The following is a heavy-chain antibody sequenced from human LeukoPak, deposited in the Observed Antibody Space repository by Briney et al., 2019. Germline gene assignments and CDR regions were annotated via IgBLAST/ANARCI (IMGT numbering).Heavy chain of an antibody. D-gene: IGHD3-22*01. CDR3: ARSEHYYDSSGLTYYFDY. Sequence: PGGSLRLSCAASGFTFSSYELNWVRQAPGKGLEWVSYISSSGSTIYYADSVKGRFTISRDNAKNSLYLQMNSLRAEDTAVYNCARSEHYYDSSGLTYYFDYWGQGTLVTVSS. V-gene: IGHV3-48*03. J-gene: IGHJ4*02. CDR1: GFTFSSYE. CDR2: ISSSGSTI.